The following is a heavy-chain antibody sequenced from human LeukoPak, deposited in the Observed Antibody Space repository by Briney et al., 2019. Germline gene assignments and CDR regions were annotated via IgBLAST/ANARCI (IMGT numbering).Heavy chain of an antibody. CDR2: ISWNSSSI. CDR3: AKDHGYYYDSSGPDY. D-gene: IGHD3-22*01. J-gene: IGHJ4*02. CDR1: GFTFDDYA. V-gene: IGHV3-9*01. Sequence: GRSLRLSCAASGFTFDDYAMHWVRQAPGKGLEWVSGISWNSSSIGYADSVKGRFTISRDNAKNSLYLQMNSLRAEDTALYYCAKDHGYYYDSSGPDYWGQGTLVTVSS.